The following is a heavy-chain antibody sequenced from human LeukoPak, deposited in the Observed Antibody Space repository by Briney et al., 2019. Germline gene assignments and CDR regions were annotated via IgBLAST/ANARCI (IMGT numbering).Heavy chain of an antibody. D-gene: IGHD2-2*01. CDR2: ISGYNGNT. J-gene: IGHJ4*02. Sequence: GASAKVSCKASGYTFTGNGITWVRQAPGQGLEWMGWISGYNGNTVYAQMFQGRVTMTTDTSTSTAYMELRSLRSDDTAVYYCARSGYRSGTSCYAEGLDYWGQGTLVTVSS. V-gene: IGHV1-18*01. CDR3: ARSGYRSGTSCYAEGLDY. CDR1: GYTFTGNG.